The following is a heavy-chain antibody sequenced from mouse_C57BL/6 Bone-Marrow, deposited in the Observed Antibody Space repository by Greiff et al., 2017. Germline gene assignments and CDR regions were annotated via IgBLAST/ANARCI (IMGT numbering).Heavy chain of an antibody. CDR2: INPNNGGT. D-gene: IGHD3-2*02. V-gene: IGHV1-22*01. Sequence: DVKLQESGPELVKPGASVKMSCKASGYTFTDYNMHWVKQSHGKSLEWIGYINPNNGGTSYNQKFKGKATLTVNKSSSTAYMELRSLTSEDSAVYYCARQLRLYYFDYWGQGTTLTVSS. CDR3: ARQLRLYYFDY. J-gene: IGHJ2*01. CDR1: GYTFTDYN.